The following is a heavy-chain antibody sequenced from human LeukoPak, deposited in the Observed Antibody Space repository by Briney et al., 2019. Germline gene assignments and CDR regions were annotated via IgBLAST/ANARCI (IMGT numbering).Heavy chain of an antibody. Sequence: KTSETLSLTCTVSGGSISSYYWSWIRQPPGKGLEWIGYIHYSGSTHYNPSLKSRVTVSVDTSKNQFSLRLSSVTAADTAVYYCARLYDIYWYFDLWGRGTLVTVSS. CDR3: ARLYDIYWYFDL. CDR2: IHYSGST. J-gene: IGHJ2*01. CDR1: GGSISSYY. V-gene: IGHV4-59*08. D-gene: IGHD3-9*01.